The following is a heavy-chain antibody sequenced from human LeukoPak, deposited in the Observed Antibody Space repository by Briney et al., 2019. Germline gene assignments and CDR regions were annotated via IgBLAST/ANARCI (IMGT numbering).Heavy chain of an antibody. CDR2: IRYDESKK. J-gene: IGHJ4*02. D-gene: IGHD2-2*01. CDR1: GFTFNNYG. V-gene: IGHV3-30*02. Sequence: GGSLRLSCGASGFTFNNYGMHWVRQAPGKGPEWVSFIRYDESKKYYADSVKGRFTISRDNSKNTLYLQMNSLRVEDAAVYYCAKAYCGSTICYGGGKIDYWGQGTLVTVSS. CDR3: AKAYCGSTICYGGGKIDY.